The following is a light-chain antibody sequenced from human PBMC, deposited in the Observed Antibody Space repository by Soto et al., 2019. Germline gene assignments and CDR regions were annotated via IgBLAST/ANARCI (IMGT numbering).Light chain of an antibody. CDR2: RNN. Sequence: QSVLTQPPSASGTPGQRVTISCSGSSSNIGSNYVYWYQQLPGTAPKLLIYRNNQRPSGDPDRFSGSKSGTSASLAISGLRSEDEADYYCAAWDDSLSGPNVFGTGTKVTVL. CDR1: SSNIGSNY. CDR3: AAWDDSLSGPNV. J-gene: IGLJ1*01. V-gene: IGLV1-47*01.